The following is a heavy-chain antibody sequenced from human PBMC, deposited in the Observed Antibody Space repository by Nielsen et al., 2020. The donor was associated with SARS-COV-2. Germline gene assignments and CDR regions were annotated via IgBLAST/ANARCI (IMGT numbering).Heavy chain of an antibody. CDR2: INSDGSST. J-gene: IGHJ6*02. CDR3: ARGGGDCYALGGMDV. D-gene: IGHD2-21*02. CDR1: GFTFSSYS. V-gene: IGHV3-74*01. Sequence: GESLKISCAASGFTFSSYSMNWGRQAPGKGLVWVSRINSDGSSTSYADSVKGRFTISRDNAKNTLYLQMNSLRAEDTAVYYCARGGGDCYALGGMDVWGQGTTVTVSS.